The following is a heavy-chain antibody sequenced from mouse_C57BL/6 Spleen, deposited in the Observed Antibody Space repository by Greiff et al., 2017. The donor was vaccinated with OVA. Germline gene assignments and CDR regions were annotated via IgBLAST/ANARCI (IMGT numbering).Heavy chain of an antibody. CDR2: IDPENGDT. CDR1: GFNIKDDY. CDR3: TTFYYDYPFAY. Sequence: DVKLQESGAELVRPGASVKLSCTASGFNIKDDYMHWVKQRPEQGLEWIGWIDPENGDTEYASKFQGKATITADTSSNTAYLQLSSLTSEDTAVYYCTTFYYDYPFAYWGQGTLVTVSA. J-gene: IGHJ3*01. D-gene: IGHD2-4*01. V-gene: IGHV14-4*01.